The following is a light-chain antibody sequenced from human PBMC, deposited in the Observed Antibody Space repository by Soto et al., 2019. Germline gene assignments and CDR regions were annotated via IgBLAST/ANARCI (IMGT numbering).Light chain of an antibody. Sequence: DIQMTQSPSSLSASIGDRVTITCRAGQSISSHLYWFQQKPGQAPKLLIYAASSLQSGVPSRFSVSGSGTDFTLTISSLQPADFATYYCQQSYSNSISFGQGTRLAIK. CDR3: QQSYSNSIS. J-gene: IGKJ5*01. CDR1: QSISSH. V-gene: IGKV1-39*01. CDR2: AAS.